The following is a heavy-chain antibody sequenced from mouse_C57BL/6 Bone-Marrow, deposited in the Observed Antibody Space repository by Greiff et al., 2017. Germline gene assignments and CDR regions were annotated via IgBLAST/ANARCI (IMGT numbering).Heavy chain of an antibody. J-gene: IGHJ4*01. CDR1: GFNIKDDY. CDR3: TTLLRFYAMDY. D-gene: IGHD1-1*01. CDR2: IDPENGDT. Sequence: VQVKQSGAELVRPGASVKLSCTASGFNIKDDYMHWVKQRPEQGLEWIGWIDPENGDTEYASKFQGKATITADTSSNTAYLQLSSLTSEDTAVYYCTTLLRFYAMDYWGQGTSVTVSS. V-gene: IGHV14-4*01.